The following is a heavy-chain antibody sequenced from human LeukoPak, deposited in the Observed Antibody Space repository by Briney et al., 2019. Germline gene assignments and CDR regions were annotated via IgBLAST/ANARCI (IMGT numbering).Heavy chain of an antibody. Sequence: PGGSLRLSCAASGFTFSDYYMSSSGSTIYYADSVKGRFTISRDNAKNSLYLQMNSLRAEDTAVYYCARAGGGAVAGAYYFDYWGQGTLVTVSS. CDR3: ARAGGGAVAGAYYFDY. J-gene: IGHJ4*02. D-gene: IGHD6-19*01. V-gene: IGHV3-11*04. CDR2: SSGSTI. CDR1: GFTFSDYY.